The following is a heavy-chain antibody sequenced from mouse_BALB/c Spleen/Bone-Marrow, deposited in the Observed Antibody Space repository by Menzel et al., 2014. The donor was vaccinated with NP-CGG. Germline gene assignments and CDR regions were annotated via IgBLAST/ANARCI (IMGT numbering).Heavy chain of an antibody. Sequence: QVQLKESGAELVRPGSSVKISCKASGYAFSSYWMNWVKQRPGQGLEGIGQIYPGDGDTNYNGKFKGKATLTADKSSSTAYMQLSSLTSEDSAVYFCAREDGSSPFAYWGQGTLVTVSA. CDR3: AREDGSSPFAY. J-gene: IGHJ3*01. D-gene: IGHD1-1*01. V-gene: IGHV1-80*01. CDR2: IYPGDGDT. CDR1: GYAFSSYW.